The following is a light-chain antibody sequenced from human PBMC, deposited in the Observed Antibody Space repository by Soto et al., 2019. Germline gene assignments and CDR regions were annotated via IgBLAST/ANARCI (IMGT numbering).Light chain of an antibody. CDR2: AAS. CDR3: QQRYSTIT. CDR1: QSISNY. V-gene: IGKV1-39*01. Sequence: DIQMTQAPSSLSASVGDRVTITCRASQSISNYLNWYQQKPGKAPKLLIYAASSLQSGVPSRFSGSGSGTDFTLTISSLQPEDFATDYCQQRYSTITFGQGTRLEIK. J-gene: IGKJ5*01.